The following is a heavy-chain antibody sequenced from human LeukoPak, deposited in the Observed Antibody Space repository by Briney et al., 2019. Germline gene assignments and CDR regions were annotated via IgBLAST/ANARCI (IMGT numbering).Heavy chain of an antibody. CDR3: ARGYGDYVKAWYFDL. CDR2: ISSSSSYI. V-gene: IGHV3-21*01. Sequence: GGSLRLSCAASGFTFSSYSMNWVRQAPGKGLEWVSSISSSSSYIYYADSVKGRFTISRDNAKNSLYLQMNSLRAEDTAVYYCARGYGDYVKAWYFDLWGRGTLVTVSS. CDR1: GFTFSSYS. D-gene: IGHD4-17*01. J-gene: IGHJ2*01.